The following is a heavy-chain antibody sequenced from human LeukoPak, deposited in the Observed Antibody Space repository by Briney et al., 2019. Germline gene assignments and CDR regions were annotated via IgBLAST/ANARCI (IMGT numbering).Heavy chain of an antibody. J-gene: IGHJ3*02. D-gene: IGHD3-9*01. V-gene: IGHV3-48*03. CDR2: ISSSGSTI. CDR1: GFTFSSYE. Sequence: PGGSLRLSCAASGFTFSSYEMNWVRQAPGKGLEWVSYISSSGSTIYYADSVKGRFTISRDNAKNSLYLQMNSLRAEDTAVYYCARDIRQRRAYYDILTGYLRQSTAFDIWGQGTMVTVSS. CDR3: ARDIRQRRAYYDILTGYLRQSTAFDI.